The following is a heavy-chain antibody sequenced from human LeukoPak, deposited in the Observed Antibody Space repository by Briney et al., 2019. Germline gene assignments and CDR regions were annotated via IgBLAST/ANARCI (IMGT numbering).Heavy chain of an antibody. CDR1: GFTFSSYG. CDR3: ARIVWFGELYPRYHDPPNDY. D-gene: IGHD3-10*01. Sequence: QPGRSLRLSCAASGFTFSSYGMHWVRQAPGKGLEWVAVIWYDGSNKYYADSVKGRFTISRDNSKNTLYLQMNSLRAEDTAVYYCARIVWFGELYPRYHDPPNDYWGQGTLVTVSS. CDR2: IWYDGSNK. J-gene: IGHJ4*02. V-gene: IGHV3-33*01.